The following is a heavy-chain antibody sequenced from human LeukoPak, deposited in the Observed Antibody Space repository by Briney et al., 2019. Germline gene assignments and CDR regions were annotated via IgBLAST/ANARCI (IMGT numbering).Heavy chain of an antibody. D-gene: IGHD3-16*02. V-gene: IGHV3-74*01. CDR1: GFTFSSFW. CDR3: AKDIEGEILRLGELSPKPFDY. Sequence: QPGGSLRLSCAASGFTFSSFWMHWVRQAPEKGLVWVSRIDADGSTDYADSVKGRFTISRDNSKNTLYLQMNSLRAEDTAVYYCAKDIEGEILRLGELSPKPFDYWGQGTLVTVSS. CDR2: IDADGST. J-gene: IGHJ4*02.